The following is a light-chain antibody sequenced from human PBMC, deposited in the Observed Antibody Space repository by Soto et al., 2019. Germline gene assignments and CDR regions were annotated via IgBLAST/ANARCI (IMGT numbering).Light chain of an antibody. V-gene: IGKV1-5*01. CDR3: QQCMSVWWT. CDR2: DAS. Sequence: QMTQSPSTLSASVGDRVTITCRASQSIQSWLAWYQQRPGQAPKLLISDASNLRSGVPSRFSGSGSGTEFTLTISSLQPDDFGTYYCQQCMSVWWTFGHGTRVEVK. CDR1: QSIQSW. J-gene: IGKJ1*01.